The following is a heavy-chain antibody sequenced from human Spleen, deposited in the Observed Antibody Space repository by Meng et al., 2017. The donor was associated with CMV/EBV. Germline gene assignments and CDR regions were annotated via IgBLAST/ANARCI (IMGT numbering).Heavy chain of an antibody. J-gene: IGHJ4*02. CDR2: VFHSGNT. D-gene: IGHD3-10*01. Sequence: SETLSLTSTVSGGSISNSSYYWGWIRQPPGKGLEWIGYVFHSGNTYYNPSLKSRVTISVDTSKSQISLKLNSLSAADTAVYYCASAPYRSGPYYFDYWGQGRLVTVSS. V-gene: IGHV4-30-4*08. CDR3: ASAPYRSGPYYFDY. CDR1: GGSISNSSYY.